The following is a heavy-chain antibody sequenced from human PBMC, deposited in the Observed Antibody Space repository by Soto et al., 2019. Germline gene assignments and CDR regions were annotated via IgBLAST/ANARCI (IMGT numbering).Heavy chain of an antibody. J-gene: IGHJ4*02. CDR2: ISTYNGNT. V-gene: IGHV1-18*01. CDR3: ARVPATGYYYESSGYYYFDY. CDR1: GYTFTSYG. Sequence: QVQLVQSGAEVKKPGASVKVSCKASGYTFTSYGISWVRQAPGQGLEWMGWISTYNGNTNYAQKLQGRVTMTTDTSTSTAYMELRSLRSDDTAVYYCARVPATGYYYESSGYYYFDYWGQGTLVTVSS. D-gene: IGHD3-22*01.